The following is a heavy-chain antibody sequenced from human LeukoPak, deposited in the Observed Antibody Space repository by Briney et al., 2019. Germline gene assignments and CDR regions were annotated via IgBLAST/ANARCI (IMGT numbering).Heavy chain of an antibody. Sequence: SETLSLTCTVSGGSISSGGYYWSWIRQHPGKGLEWIGYIYYSGSTNYNPSLKSRVTISVGASKNQFSLKLSSVTAADTAVYYCAGSPTLLLWSCWLDLWGQGTLVTVSS. CDR2: IYYSGST. D-gene: IGHD3-10*01. V-gene: IGHV4-31*03. CDR3: AGSPTLLLWSCWLDL. J-gene: IGHJ5*02. CDR1: GGSISSGGYY.